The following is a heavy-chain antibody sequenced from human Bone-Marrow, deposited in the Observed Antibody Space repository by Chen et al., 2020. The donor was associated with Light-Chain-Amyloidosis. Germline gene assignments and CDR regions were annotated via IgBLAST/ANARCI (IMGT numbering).Heavy chain of an antibody. CDR1: GGSFSGYY. J-gene: IGHJ6*02. CDR2: INHSGST. CDR3: ARGPAGGMDV. D-gene: IGHD3-10*01. V-gene: IGHV4-34*01. Sequence: QVQLQQWGAGLLKPSETLSLTCAVCGGSFSGYYWSWIRQPPGKGLEWIGEINHSGSTNYNPSLKSRVTISVDTSKNQFSLKLSSVTAADTAVYYCARGPAGGMDVWGQGTTVTVSS.